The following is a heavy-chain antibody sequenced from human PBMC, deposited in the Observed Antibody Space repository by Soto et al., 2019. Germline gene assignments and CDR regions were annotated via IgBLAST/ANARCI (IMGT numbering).Heavy chain of an antibody. Sequence: SETLSLTCAVYGGSFSGYYWSWIRQPPGKGLEWIGEINHSGSTNYNPSLKSRVTISVDTSKNQFSLKLSSVTAADTAVYYCAGGATPYYFDYWGQGTLVTVSS. CDR3: AGGATPYYFDY. CDR1: GGSFSGYY. CDR2: INHSGST. V-gene: IGHV4-34*01. J-gene: IGHJ4*02.